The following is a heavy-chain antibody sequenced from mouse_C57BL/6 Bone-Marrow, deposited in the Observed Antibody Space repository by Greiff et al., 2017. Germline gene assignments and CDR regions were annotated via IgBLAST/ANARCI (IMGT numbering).Heavy chain of an antibody. CDR3: ADDGYYPVDF. V-gene: IGHV1-55*01. D-gene: IGHD2-3*01. CDR2: IYPGSGST. CDR1: GYTFTSYW. Sequence: QVQLKQPGAELVKPGASVKMSCKASGYTFTSYWITWVKQRPGQGLEWIGDIYPGSGSTNYNEKFKSKATLTVDTSSSTAYMHLSSLTSEDSAVYYCADDGYYPVDFWCRGTTLTVTA. J-gene: IGHJ2*01.